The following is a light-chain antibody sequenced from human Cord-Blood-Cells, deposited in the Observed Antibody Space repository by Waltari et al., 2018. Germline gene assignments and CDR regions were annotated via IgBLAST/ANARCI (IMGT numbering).Light chain of an antibody. CDR3: QQYNSYSWT. V-gene: IGKV1-5*01. CDR2: DAS. CDR1: QSISSW. Sequence: DIQMTQSPSTLSASVGDRVTITCRASQSISSWLAWYQQKPGKAPKLLIYDASSLESGVPSRVSGSGSGTEFTLTISSLQPDDFATYYCQQYNSYSWTFGQGTKVVIK. J-gene: IGKJ1*01.